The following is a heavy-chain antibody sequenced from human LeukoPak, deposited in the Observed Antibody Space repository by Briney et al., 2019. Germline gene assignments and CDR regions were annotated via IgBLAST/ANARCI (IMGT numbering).Heavy chain of an antibody. V-gene: IGHV1-18*01. CDR1: GYTFTTYG. CDR3: ARGTEAGLFDY. CDR2: ISAYNGNT. Sequence: GASVKVSCKASGYTFTTYGISWVRQAPGQGLEWMGWISAYNGNTNYVQKLQGRVTMTTDTSTSTAYMELRSLTSDDTAVYYCARGTEAGLFDYWGQGTLVTVSS. J-gene: IGHJ4*02.